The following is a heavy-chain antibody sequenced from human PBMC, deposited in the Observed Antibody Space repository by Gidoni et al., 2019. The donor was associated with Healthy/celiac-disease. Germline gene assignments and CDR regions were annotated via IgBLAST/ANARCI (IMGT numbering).Heavy chain of an antibody. Sequence: QVQLQQWGAGLLKPSETLSLTCAVYGGSFSGYYWSWIRQPPGKGLEWIWEINHSGSTNYNPSLKSRVTISVDTSKNQFSLKLSSVTAADTAVYYCASGAAAETFDYWGQGTLVTVSS. CDR3: ASGAAAETFDY. CDR1: GGSFSGYY. J-gene: IGHJ4*02. CDR2: INHSGST. D-gene: IGHD6-13*01. V-gene: IGHV4-34*01.